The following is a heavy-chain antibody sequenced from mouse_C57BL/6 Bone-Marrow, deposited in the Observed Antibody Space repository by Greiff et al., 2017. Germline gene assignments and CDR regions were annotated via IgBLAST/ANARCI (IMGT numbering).Heavy chain of an antibody. V-gene: IGHV1-64*01. J-gene: IGHJ2*01. CDR2: IHPNSGST. D-gene: IGHD2-5*01. Sequence: QVQLKQPGAELVKPGASVKLSCKASGYTFTSYWMHWVKQRPGQGLEWIGMIHPNSGSTNYNEKFKGKATLTVDKSSSTAYMHLSSLTSEDSAVYYCARDSNYFDSWGQGTTLTVSS. CDR1: GYTFTSYW. CDR3: ARDSNYFDS.